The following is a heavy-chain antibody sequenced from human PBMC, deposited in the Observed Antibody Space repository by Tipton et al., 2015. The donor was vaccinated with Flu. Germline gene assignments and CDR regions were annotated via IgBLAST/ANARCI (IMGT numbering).Heavy chain of an antibody. Sequence: TLSLTCSVSGDSIGSGYFWSWIRQPPGKGLEWIGNVHRTGSPYYNPSLRSRVIMTVDGAKNQFSLRLTSVTATDTAVYYCVRRDYSNYVSEPKNWFDTWGPGTLVTVSS. CDR1: GDSIGSGYF. V-gene: IGHV4-38-2*01. D-gene: IGHD4-11*01. CDR2: VHRTGSP. J-gene: IGHJ5*02. CDR3: VRRDYSNYVSEPKNWFDT.